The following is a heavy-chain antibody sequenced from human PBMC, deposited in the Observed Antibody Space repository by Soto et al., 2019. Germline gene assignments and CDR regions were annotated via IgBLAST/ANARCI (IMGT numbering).Heavy chain of an antibody. CDR3: ARALDTAGYYYYYNRMGV. J-gene: IGHJ6*02. V-gene: IGHV1-46*01. CDR2: INPSGGST. CDR1: GYTFTSYY. Sequence: GASVKVSCKASGYTFTSYYMHWVQQAPGQGXKWMGIINPSGGSTNYAQKFQGRVTITRDKSESTVYIEMSSLRFEDTAVYYCARALDTAGYYYYYNRMGVWGQGTRVTVSS. D-gene: IGHD5-18*01.